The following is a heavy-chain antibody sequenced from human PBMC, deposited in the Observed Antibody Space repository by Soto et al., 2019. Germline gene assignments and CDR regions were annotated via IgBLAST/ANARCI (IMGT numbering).Heavy chain of an antibody. CDR3: AREERGVLMVYARSYGMDV. D-gene: IGHD2-8*01. CDR2: IIPIFGTA. CDR1: GGTFSSYA. J-gene: IGHJ6*02. V-gene: IGHV1-69*13. Sequence: ASVKVSCKASGGTFSSYAISWVRQAPGQGLEWMGGIIPIFGTANYAQKFQGRVTITADESTSTAYMELSSLRSEDTAVYYCAREERGVLMVYARSYGMDVWGQGTTVTVSS.